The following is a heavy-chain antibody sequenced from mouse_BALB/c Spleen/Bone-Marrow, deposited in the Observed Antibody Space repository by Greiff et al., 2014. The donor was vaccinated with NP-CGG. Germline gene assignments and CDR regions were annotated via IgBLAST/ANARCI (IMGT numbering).Heavy chain of an antibody. CDR2: ISSGGSYT. J-gene: IGHJ4*01. V-gene: IGHV5-6*01. CDR3: ARDFITTDAMDY. CDR1: GFTFSSYG. D-gene: IGHD1-1*01. Sequence: EVKLVESGGDLVKPGGSLKLSCAASGFTFSSYGMSWVRQTPDKRLEWVATISSGGSYTYYPDSVKGRFTISRDNAKNTPYLQMSSLKSEDTAMYYCARDFITTDAMDYWGQGTSVTVSS.